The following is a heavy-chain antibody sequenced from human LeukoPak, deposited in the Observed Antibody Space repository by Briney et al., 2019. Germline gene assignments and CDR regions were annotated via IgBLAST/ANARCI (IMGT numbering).Heavy chain of an antibody. Sequence: GGYLRLSCAASGFTFSSHALNWVRQATGKGLEWISYISSSSSTIYYADSVKGRFTISRDSAKNSLYLQMNSLRIEDTAVYYCARDSDWVFDYWGQGTLVTVSS. CDR3: ARDSDWVFDY. D-gene: IGHD3/OR15-3a*01. CDR2: ISSSSSTI. CDR1: GFTFSSHA. V-gene: IGHV3-48*01. J-gene: IGHJ4*02.